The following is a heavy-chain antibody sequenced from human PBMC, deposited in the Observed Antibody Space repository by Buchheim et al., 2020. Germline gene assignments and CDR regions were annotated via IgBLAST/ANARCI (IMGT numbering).Heavy chain of an antibody. CDR1: GFIFNSYA. Sequence: EVQLLESGGGLVQPGGSLRLSCAASGFIFNSYAMTWVRQAPGKGLEWVSGISGSGGSTYYADSVKGRFTISRDNSKRTLYLQMYSLRAEDTAVYYCAKEFGYNYGHFDYWGQGTL. D-gene: IGHD5-18*01. V-gene: IGHV3-23*01. J-gene: IGHJ4*02. CDR3: AKEFGYNYGHFDY. CDR2: ISGSGGST.